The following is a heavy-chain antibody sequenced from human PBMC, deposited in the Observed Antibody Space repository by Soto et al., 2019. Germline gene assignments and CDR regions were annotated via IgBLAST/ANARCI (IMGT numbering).Heavy chain of an antibody. CDR1: GFTFSSYW. V-gene: IGHV3-7*01. Sequence: GGSLRLSCAASGFTFSSYWMSWVRQAPGKGLEWVANIKQDGSEKYYVDSVKGRFTISRDNAKNSLYLQMNSLRAEDTAVYYCARDPRGELLPFDYWGQGTLVTVSS. J-gene: IGHJ4*02. CDR3: ARDPRGELLPFDY. CDR2: IKQDGSEK. D-gene: IGHD1-26*01.